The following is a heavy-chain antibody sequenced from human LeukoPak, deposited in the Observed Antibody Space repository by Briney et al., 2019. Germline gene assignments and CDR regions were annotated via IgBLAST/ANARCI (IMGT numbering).Heavy chain of an antibody. CDR2: INPSSGGT. Sequence: ASVKVSCKTSGYTFTGYYMFWVRQAPGQGLEWMGWINPSSGGTNYAQKFQDRVTMTRDTSISTVYMELSRLRSDDTAVYYCGRDYYDSSGDGAFDIWGQGTMVTVSS. CDR1: GYTFTGYY. V-gene: IGHV1-2*02. D-gene: IGHD3-22*01. J-gene: IGHJ3*02. CDR3: GRDYYDSSGDGAFDI.